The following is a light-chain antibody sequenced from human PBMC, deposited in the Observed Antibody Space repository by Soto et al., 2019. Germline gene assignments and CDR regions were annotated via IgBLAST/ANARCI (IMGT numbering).Light chain of an antibody. J-gene: IGLJ1*01. CDR2: AVT. Sequence: QSLLTQPRSVSGSAGQSVTISCTGTGSDVGGYNYVSWFQQPPGKAPKLMIYAVTERPLGVPDRFSGSKSGNTAFLIISGLQAEDEADYYCCSYAGTFTYVFGTGT. CDR3: CSYAGTFTYV. CDR1: GSDVGGYNY. V-gene: IGLV2-11*01.